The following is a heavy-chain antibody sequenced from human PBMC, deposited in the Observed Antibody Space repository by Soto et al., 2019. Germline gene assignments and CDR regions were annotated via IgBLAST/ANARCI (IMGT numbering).Heavy chain of an antibody. D-gene: IGHD1-1*01. CDR2: IYYSGST. J-gene: IGHJ6*03. CDR1: GGSISSYY. CDR3: ARGWMYNWNDEWTDYYYMDV. V-gene: IGHV4-59*01. Sequence: PSETLSLTCTVSGGSISSYYGSWIRQPPGKGLEWIGYIYYSGSTNYNPSLKSRVTISVDTSKNQFSLKLSSVTAADTAVYYCARGWMYNWNDEWTDYYYMDVWGKGTTVTVSS.